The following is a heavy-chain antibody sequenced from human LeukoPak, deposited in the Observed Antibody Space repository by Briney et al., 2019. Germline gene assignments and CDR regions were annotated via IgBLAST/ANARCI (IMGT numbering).Heavy chain of an antibody. Sequence: GGSLRLSCEASGFTFSDYGMSWVRQAPGKGLEWVSVIYSGGTTYYADSVKGRFTISRDNSKNTLYLQMNSLRGEDTAVYYCARVLSVSYCDSWGQGTLVTVSS. CDR3: ARVLSVSYCDS. J-gene: IGHJ4*02. D-gene: IGHD2/OR15-2a*01. CDR2: IYSGGTT. V-gene: IGHV3-53*01. CDR1: GFTFSDYG.